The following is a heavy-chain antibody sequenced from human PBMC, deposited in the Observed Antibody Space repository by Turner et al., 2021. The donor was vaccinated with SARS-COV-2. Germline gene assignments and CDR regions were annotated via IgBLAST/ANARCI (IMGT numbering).Heavy chain of an antibody. J-gene: IGHJ4*02. V-gene: IGHV1-24*01. CDR1: GYTLIELS. CDR3: ATGYAYCGGDCSIDY. Sequence: QVQLVQSGAEVKKPGASVKVSCKVSGYTLIELSMHWVRQAPGEGLEWMGGCDPEDGETIYAQKFQGRVTMTEDTSTDTAYMELSSLRSEDTAVYYCATGYAYCGGDCSIDYWGQGTLVTVSS. D-gene: IGHD2-21*02. CDR2: CDPEDGET.